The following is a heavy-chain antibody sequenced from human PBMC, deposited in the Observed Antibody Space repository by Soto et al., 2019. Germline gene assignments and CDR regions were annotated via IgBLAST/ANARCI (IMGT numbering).Heavy chain of an antibody. Sequence: QVQLVVSGGGLVKPGGSLRLSCAASGFNFSDYYMSWFRQAPGKGLEWVSYVSGSDTNTNYADSVKGRFTVFRDNTKNSGYMQRDGLRDVYKAVKYSARKATVTKSYDYWGQGTLVTVSS. CDR1: GFNFSDYY. J-gene: IGHJ4*02. D-gene: IGHD4-17*01. CDR2: VSGSDTNT. V-gene: IGHV3-11*06. CDR3: ARKATVTKSYDY.